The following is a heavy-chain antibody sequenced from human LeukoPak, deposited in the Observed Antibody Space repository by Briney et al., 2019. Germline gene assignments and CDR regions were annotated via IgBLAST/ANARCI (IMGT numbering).Heavy chain of an antibody. D-gene: IGHD6-13*01. J-gene: IGHJ6*03. CDR1: GYTFTSYY. CDR2: INPSGGST. V-gene: IGHV1-46*01. CDR3: ARDGSSSWYPIRNYYYYYMDV. Sequence: ASVKVSCKASGYTFTSYYMHWVRQAPGQGLEWMGIINPSGGSTSYAQKFQGRVTMTTDTSTSTAYMELRSLRSDDTAVYYCARDGSSSWYPIRNYYYYYMDVWGKGTTVTVSS.